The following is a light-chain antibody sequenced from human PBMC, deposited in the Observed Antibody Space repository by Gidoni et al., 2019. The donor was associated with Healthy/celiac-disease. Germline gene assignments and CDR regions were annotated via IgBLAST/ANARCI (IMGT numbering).Light chain of an antibody. CDR3: QQSYSTPWT. V-gene: IGKV1-39*01. J-gene: IGKJ1*01. CDR1: QSISSY. CDR2: AAS. Sequence: DIQMTPSPSSLSASVGDRDTITCRASQSISSYLNWYQQTPGKAPKLLIYAASSLQSGVPSRFSGSGSGTDFTLTISSLQPEDFATYYCQQSYSTPWTFGQGTKVEIK.